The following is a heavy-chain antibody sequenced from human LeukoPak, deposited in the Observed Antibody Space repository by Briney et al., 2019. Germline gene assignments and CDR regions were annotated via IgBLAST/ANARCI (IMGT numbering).Heavy chain of an antibody. CDR3: AGRLWRRDGYNLSAFDI. V-gene: IGHV4-61*08. J-gene: IGHJ3*02. CDR1: GGSISSGGYY. Sequence: PSETLSLTCTVSGGSISSGGYYWSWIRQHPGKGLEWIGYIYYSGSTNYNPSLKSRVTISVDTSKNQFSLKLSSVTAADTAVYYCAGRLWRRDGYNLSAFDIWGQGTMVTVSS. CDR2: IYYSGST. D-gene: IGHD5-24*01.